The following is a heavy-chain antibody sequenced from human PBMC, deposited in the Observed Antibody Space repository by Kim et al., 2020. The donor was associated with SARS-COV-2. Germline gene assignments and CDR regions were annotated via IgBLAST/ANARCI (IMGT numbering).Heavy chain of an antibody. J-gene: IGHJ4*02. D-gene: IGHD3-10*01. CDR2: ISYDGSNK. V-gene: IGHV3-30*03. CDR1: GFTFSSYG. CDR3: WSSGSPEDY. Sequence: GGSLRLSCAASGFTFSSYGMHWVRQAPGKGLEWVAVISYDGSNKYYADSVKGRFTISRDNSKNTLYLQMNSLRAEDTAVYYCWSSGSPEDYWGQGTLVTVSS.